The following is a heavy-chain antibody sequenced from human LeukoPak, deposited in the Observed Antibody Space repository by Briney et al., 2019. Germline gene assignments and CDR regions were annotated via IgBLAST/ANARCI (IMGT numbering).Heavy chain of an antibody. CDR1: GYTFTGYY. V-gene: IGHV1-2*02. CDR3: ARTAEWELPEGAFDY. CDR2: INPNSGGT. Sequence: ASVKVSCKASGYTFTGYYMHWVRQAPGQGLEWMGWINPNSGGTNYAQKFQGRVTMTRDTSISTAYMELSRLRSDDTAVYYCARTAEWELPEGAFDYWGQGTLVTVSS. D-gene: IGHD1-26*01. J-gene: IGHJ4*02.